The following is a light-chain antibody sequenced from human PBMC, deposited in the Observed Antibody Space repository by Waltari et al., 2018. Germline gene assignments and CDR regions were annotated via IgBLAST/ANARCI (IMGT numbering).Light chain of an antibody. V-gene: IGLV1-44*01. Sequence: QTMLTQPPSASGTPGQRVTLSCSGSSANIGNNFVNWYQQLPVTAPKLLIYSDRRRPSGVPDRFSASKSSTSASLAISGLQSEDEGLYYCSSWDDSRNTVVFGGGTKLTVL. CDR2: SDR. CDR3: SSWDDSRNTVV. CDR1: SANIGNNF. J-gene: IGLJ2*01.